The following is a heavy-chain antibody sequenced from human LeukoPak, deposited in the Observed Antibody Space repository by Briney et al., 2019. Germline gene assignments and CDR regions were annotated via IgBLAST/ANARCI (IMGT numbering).Heavy chain of an antibody. Sequence: SETLSLTCTGSGGPVRSASYYWTWIRQPPGKGLEWIGYIYYTGNTNSNPSLKSRVTISIDPPKNQFSLKLSSVTAADTAVYHCARVDILTGYLADYWGQGTLVTVSS. CDR3: ARVDILTGYLADY. D-gene: IGHD3-9*01. CDR1: GGPVRSASYY. CDR2: IYYTGNT. V-gene: IGHV4-61*01. J-gene: IGHJ4*02.